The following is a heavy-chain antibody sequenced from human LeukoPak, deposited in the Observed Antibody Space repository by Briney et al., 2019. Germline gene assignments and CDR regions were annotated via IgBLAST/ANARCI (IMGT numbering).Heavy chain of an antibody. CDR3: ARVPGAMVRGVHP. J-gene: IGHJ5*02. Sequence: GGSLRLSCAASGFTFTTYSMNWVRQAPGKGLEWVSSISSSSSYIYYADSVKGRFTISRDNAKNSLYLQMNSLRAEDTAVYYCARVPGAMVRGVHPWGQGTLVTVSS. CDR1: GFTFTTYS. V-gene: IGHV3-21*01. D-gene: IGHD3-10*01. CDR2: ISSSSSYI.